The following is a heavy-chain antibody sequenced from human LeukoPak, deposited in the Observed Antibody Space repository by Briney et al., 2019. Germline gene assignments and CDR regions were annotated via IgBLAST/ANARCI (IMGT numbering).Heavy chain of an antibody. V-gene: IGHV4-59*08. D-gene: IGHD3-10*01. J-gene: IGHJ4*02. CDR3: ASHHGRGEAFDY. Sequence: SETLSLTCTVSGASISDYYWGWIRQPPGKRLEGIAYMYYSGIPNYSRSLKSRVTMSADKSNNQVSLTLTSVTAADTAVYYCASHHGRGEAFDYWGRGTLVTVSS. CDR1: GASISDYY. CDR2: MYYSGIP.